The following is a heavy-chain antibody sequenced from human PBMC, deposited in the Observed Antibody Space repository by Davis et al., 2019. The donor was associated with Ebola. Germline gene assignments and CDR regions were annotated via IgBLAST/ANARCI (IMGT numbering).Heavy chain of an antibody. D-gene: IGHD2-21*01. CDR3: ARDVADASGNWLDP. V-gene: IGHV3-30*04. Sequence: GESLKISCAASGFTFSSYAMHWVRQAPGKGLEWVAVISYDGSNKYYADSVKGRFTISRDNSKNTLYLLMDSLRVEDTAVYYCARDVADASGNWLDPWGLGTLVTVSS. CDR1: GFTFSSYA. J-gene: IGHJ5*02. CDR2: ISYDGSNK.